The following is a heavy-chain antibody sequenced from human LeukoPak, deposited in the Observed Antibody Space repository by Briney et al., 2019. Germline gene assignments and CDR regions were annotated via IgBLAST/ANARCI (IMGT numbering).Heavy chain of an antibody. V-gene: IGHV1-2*02. CDR2: INPNSGDT. D-gene: IGHD3-10*01. CDR1: GYTFTSYY. J-gene: IGHJ4*02. CDR3: ARWYYYGSGSYLPLDY. Sequence: ASVKVSCKASGYTFTSYYMHWVRQAPGQGLEWMGWINPNSGDTKYAQKFQGRVSMTRDTSINTAYMELSSLRSDDTAVYYCARWYYYGSGSYLPLDYWGQGTLVTVS.